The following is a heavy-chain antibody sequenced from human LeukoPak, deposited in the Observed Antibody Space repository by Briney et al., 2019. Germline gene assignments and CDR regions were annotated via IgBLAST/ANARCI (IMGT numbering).Heavy chain of an antibody. V-gene: IGHV4-39*07. D-gene: IGHD3-10*01. J-gene: IGHJ4*02. CDR1: GDSINSSPYY. CDR2: IYYSGNT. Sequence: TSETLSLTCTVSGDSINSSPYYWAWIRQPPGKGLEWVGNIYYSGNTFSIPSLESRVSLSMDTSKNQFSLKLSSVTAADTAVYYCARGKGSFDYWGQGTLVTVSS. CDR3: ARGKGSFDY.